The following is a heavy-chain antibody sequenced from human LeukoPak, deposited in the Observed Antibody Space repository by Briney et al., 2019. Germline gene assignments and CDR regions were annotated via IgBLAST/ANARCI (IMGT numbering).Heavy chain of an antibody. CDR3: ARTYTILTAYFEY. D-gene: IGHD3-9*01. CDR1: GFTFSSFA. Sequence: GGSLRLSCAASGFTFSSFAMHWVRQAPGKGLEWVAVISYDGSNKYYADSVKGRLTISRDNSKNTLYLQVNSLRPEDTAVYYCARTYTILTAYFEYWGRGTLVTVSS. V-gene: IGHV3-30-3*01. J-gene: IGHJ4*02. CDR2: ISYDGSNK.